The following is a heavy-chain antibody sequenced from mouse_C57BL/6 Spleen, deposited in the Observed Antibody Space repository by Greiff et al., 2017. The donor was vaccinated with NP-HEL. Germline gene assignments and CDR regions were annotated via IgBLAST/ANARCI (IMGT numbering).Heavy chain of an antibody. CDR2: IYPGDGDT. J-gene: IGHJ3*01. V-gene: IGHV1-82*01. Sequence: VQLQQSGPELVKPGASVKISCKASGYAFSSSWMNWVKQRPGKGLEWIGRIYPGDGDTNYNGKFKGKATLTADKSSSTAYMQLSSLTSEDAAVYFCARAPVYYDYDTFAYWGQGTLVTVSA. D-gene: IGHD2-4*01. CDR1: GYAFSSSW. CDR3: ARAPVYYDYDTFAY.